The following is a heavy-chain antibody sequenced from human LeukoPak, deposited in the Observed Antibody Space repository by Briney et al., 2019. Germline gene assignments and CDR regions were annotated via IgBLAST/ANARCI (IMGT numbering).Heavy chain of an antibody. V-gene: IGHV3-30*03. CDR2: ISYDGSNK. D-gene: IGHD6-13*01. J-gene: IGHJ4*02. CDR3: ARAYSSSWYMGY. CDR1: GFTFSSYG. Sequence: PGRSLRLSCAASGFTFSSYGMHWVRQAPGKGLEWVAVISYDGSNKYYADSVKGRFTISRDNSKNTLYLQMNSLRAEDTAVYYCARAYSSSWYMGYWGQGTLVTVSS.